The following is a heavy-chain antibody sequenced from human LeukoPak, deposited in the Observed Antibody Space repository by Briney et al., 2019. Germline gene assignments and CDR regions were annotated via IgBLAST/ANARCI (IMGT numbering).Heavy chain of an antibody. Sequence: GGSLRLSCAASGFTLSSYGMHWVRQAPGKGLEWVAFIRYDGSNKYYADSVKGRFTISRDNSKNTLYLQMNSLRPEDTAVYYCTRSVVTTADFDYWGQGTLVTVSS. V-gene: IGHV3-30*02. CDR2: IRYDGSNK. D-gene: IGHD2-21*02. CDR3: TRSVVTTADFDY. J-gene: IGHJ4*02. CDR1: GFTLSSYG.